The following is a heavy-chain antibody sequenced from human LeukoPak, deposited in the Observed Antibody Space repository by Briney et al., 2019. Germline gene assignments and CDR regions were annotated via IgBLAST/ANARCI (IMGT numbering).Heavy chain of an antibody. CDR2: ISSSSSYI. Sequence: GGSLRLSCAASGFTFSSYSMNWVRQAPGKGLEWVSSISSSSSYIYYADSVKGRFTISRDNTKNSLYLQMNSLRAEDTALYYCARALYSSSSYLLFDYWGQGTLVTVSS. D-gene: IGHD6-6*01. CDR1: GFTFSSYS. J-gene: IGHJ4*02. CDR3: ARALYSSSSYLLFDY. V-gene: IGHV3-21*04.